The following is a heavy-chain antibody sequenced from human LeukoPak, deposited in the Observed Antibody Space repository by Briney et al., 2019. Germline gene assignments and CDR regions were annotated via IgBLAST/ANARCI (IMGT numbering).Heavy chain of an antibody. CDR3: ARVDYYGSGNYFDH. CDR1: GYSLNYFA. CDR2: TNAGSGNS. D-gene: IGHD3-10*01. J-gene: IGHJ4*02. Sequence: ASVKVSCKASGYSLNYFAMHWVRQAPGQSLEWMGWTNAGSGNSAYSQRFQGRVTITRDTSANTAYTELRSLRSEDTAVYYCARVDYYGSGNYFDHWGQGSLVTVSS. V-gene: IGHV1-3*01.